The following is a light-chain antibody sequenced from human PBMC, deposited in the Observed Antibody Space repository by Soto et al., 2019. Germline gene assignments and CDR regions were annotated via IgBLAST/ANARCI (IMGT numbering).Light chain of an antibody. J-gene: IGKJ1*01. V-gene: IGKV1-39*01. CDR2: AAS. CDR3: HESYSTPWT. CDR1: QSITTY. Sequence: QMTQSPSSLSASVGDRVTITCRASQSITTYLNWYQQRPGKAPEVLIYAASRLQGGVPSRFSGSGSGTDFTLTINSLQPEDYAAYYCHESYSTPWTFGQGTKVEIK.